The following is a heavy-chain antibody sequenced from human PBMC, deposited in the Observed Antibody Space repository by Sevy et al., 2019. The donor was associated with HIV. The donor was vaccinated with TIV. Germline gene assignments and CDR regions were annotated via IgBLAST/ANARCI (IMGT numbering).Heavy chain of an antibody. V-gene: IGHV3-64D*06. D-gene: IGHD3-3*01. CDR3: VKDPDYNFWRGDYGMDV. J-gene: IGHJ6*02. CDR1: GFSFSNSA. Sequence: GGSLRLSFSGSGFSFSNSAMNWVRQTPGKGLKYVSAISSDGVSTYYTDSVRCKFTISMDNSKNTLYLQMSSLRVEDTAVYYCVKDPDYNFWRGDYGMDVWGQGTTVTVSS. CDR2: ISSDGVST.